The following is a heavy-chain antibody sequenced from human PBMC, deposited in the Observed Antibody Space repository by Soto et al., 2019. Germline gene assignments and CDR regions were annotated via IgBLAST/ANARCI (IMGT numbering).Heavy chain of an antibody. CDR1: GGSISSYY. V-gene: IGHV4-59*01. D-gene: IGHD6-13*01. J-gene: IGHJ5*02. CDR2: IYYSGST. Sequence: SETLSLTCTVSGGSISSYYWSWIRQPPGKGLEWIGYIYYSGSTNYNPSLKSRVTISVDTSKNQFSLKLSSVTAADTAVYYCAREGAGPSIAAAGSEYWFEPWGQGTLVTVYS. CDR3: AREGAGPSIAAAGSEYWFEP.